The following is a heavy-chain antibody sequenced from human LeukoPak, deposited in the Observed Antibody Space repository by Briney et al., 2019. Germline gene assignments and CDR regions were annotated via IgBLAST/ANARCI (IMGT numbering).Heavy chain of an antibody. CDR3: AGAMGRDTAMAKTYYYYGMDV. V-gene: IGHV4-59*01. D-gene: IGHD5-18*01. CDR2: IYYSGST. CDR1: GGSISSYY. J-gene: IGHJ6*02. Sequence: PSETLSLTCTVSGGSISSYYWSWIRRPPGKGLEWIGYIYYSGSTNYNPSLKSRVTISVDTSKNQFSLKLSSVTAADTAVYYCAGAMGRDTAMAKTYYYYGMDVWGQGTTVTVSS.